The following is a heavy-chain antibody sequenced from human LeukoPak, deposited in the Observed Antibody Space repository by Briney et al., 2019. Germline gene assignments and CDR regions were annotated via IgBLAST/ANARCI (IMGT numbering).Heavy chain of an antibody. V-gene: IGHV3-30*03. CDR2: ISYDGSNK. Sequence: PWGSLRLSCAASGFTFSSYGMHWVRQAPVKGLQWVAVISYDGSNKYYADSVKGRFTISRDNSKNTLYLQMNSLRAEDTAVYYCASHPSGSRFDPWGQGTLVTVSS. CDR3: ASHPSGSRFDP. J-gene: IGHJ5*02. CDR1: GFTFSSYG.